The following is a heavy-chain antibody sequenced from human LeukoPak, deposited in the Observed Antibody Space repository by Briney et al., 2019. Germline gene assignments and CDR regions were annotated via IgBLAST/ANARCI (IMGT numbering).Heavy chain of an antibody. J-gene: IGHJ4*02. V-gene: IGHV4-4*09. CDR3: ARKGWLQYDY. CDR2: IYTSGST. CDR1: GGSISSYY. D-gene: IGHD5-24*01. Sequence: PSETLSLTCTVSGGSISSYYWSWIRQPPGKGLEWIGYIYTSGSTNYNPSLKSRVTISVDTSKNQFSLKLSSVTAADTAVYYCARKGWLQYDYWGQGTLVTVSS.